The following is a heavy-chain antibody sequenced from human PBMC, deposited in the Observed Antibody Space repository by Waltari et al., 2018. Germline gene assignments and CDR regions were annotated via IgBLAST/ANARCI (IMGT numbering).Heavy chain of an antibody. V-gene: IGHV4-39*07. CDR1: GGSISSSSYY. D-gene: IGHD3-10*01. J-gene: IGHJ4*02. CDR3: ARGSEFITMVQGALYYFDY. CDR2: IYYSGST. Sequence: QLQLQESGPGLVKPSETLSLTCTVSGGSISSSSYYWGWIRQPPGKGLAWIGSIYYSGSTYSNPARKSRVTISVDTSKNQFSLKLSSVTAADTAVYYCARGSEFITMVQGALYYFDYWGQGTLVTVSS.